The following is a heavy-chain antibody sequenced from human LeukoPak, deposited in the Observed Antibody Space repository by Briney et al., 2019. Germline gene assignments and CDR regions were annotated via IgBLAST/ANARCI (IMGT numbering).Heavy chain of an antibody. CDR1: GFTFSSYS. D-gene: IGHD6-19*01. J-gene: IGHJ4*02. Sequence: GGSMRHSCAASGFTFSSYSMNWVRQAPGKGLEWVSYISSSSSTIYYADSVKGRFTISRDNAKNSLYLQMNSLRAEDTAVYYCARGAVAGHYYFDYWGQGTLVTVSS. CDR2: ISSSSSTI. CDR3: ARGAVAGHYYFDY. V-gene: IGHV3-48*01.